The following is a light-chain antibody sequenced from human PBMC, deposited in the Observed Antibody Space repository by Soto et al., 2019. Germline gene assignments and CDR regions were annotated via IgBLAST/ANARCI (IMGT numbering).Light chain of an antibody. CDR1: SSDVGAYNY. CDR3: SSYTTSSTLYV. Sequence: QSALTQPPSASGSPGQSVTIPCTGTSSDVGAYNYVSWYQQHPGKAPKLVIYEVSKRPSGVPDRFSGSKSGNTASLTISGLQAEDEADYYCSSYTTSSTLYVFGTGTKLTVL. J-gene: IGLJ1*01. CDR2: EVS. V-gene: IGLV2-8*01.